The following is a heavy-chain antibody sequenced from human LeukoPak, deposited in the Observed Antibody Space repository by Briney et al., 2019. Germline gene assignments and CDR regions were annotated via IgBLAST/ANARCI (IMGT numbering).Heavy chain of an antibody. V-gene: IGHV1-18*01. CDR2: ISAYNGNT. Sequence: ASVKVSCKASGYTFTSYGISWVRQAPGQGLEWMGWISAYNGNTNYAQKLQGRVTMTTDTSTSTAYMELRSLRSDDTAVYYCAREDVVVPAARGWFDPWGQGTLVTVSS. CDR3: AREDVVVPAARGWFDP. J-gene: IGHJ5*02. CDR1: GYTFTSYG. D-gene: IGHD2-2*01.